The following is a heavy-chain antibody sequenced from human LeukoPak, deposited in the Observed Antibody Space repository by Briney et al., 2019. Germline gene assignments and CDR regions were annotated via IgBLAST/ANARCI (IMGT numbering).Heavy chain of an antibody. Sequence: PSETLSLTCTVSGGSISSHYWSWIRQPPGKGLEWIGYNYYSGSTNYNPSLKSRVTISVDTSKNQFSLKLSSVTAADTAVYYCARSVTIFGVVAIRYYYYYMDVWGKGTTVTVSS. J-gene: IGHJ6*03. CDR1: GGSISSHY. CDR3: ARSVTIFGVVAIRYYYYYMDV. D-gene: IGHD3-3*01. CDR2: NYYSGST. V-gene: IGHV4-59*11.